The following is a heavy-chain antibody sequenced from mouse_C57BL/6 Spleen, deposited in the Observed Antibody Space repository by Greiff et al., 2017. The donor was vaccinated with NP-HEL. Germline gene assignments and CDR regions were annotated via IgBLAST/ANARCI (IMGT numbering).Heavy chain of an antibody. V-gene: IGHV1-63*01. CDR2: IYPGGGYT. J-gene: IGHJ1*03. CDR3: ARSGIYSNYVYWYFDV. D-gene: IGHD2-5*01. Sequence: QVQLQQSGAELVRPGTSVKMSCKASGYTFTNYWIGWAKQRPGHGLEWIGDIYPGGGYTNYNEKFKGKATLTADKSSSTAYMQFSSLTSEDSAIYYCARSGIYSNYVYWYFDVWGTGTTVTVSS. CDR1: GYTFTNYW.